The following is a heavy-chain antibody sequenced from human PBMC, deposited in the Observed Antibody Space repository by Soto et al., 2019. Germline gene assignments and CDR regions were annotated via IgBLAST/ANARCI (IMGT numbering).Heavy chain of an antibody. CDR1: GFTFSSYG. CDR2: IWYDGSNK. J-gene: IGHJ6*02. V-gene: IGHV3-33*01. CDR3: ARARGGYSYGTALYYYYGMDV. D-gene: IGHD5-18*01. Sequence: ESGGGVVQPGRSLRLSCAASGFTFSSYGMHWVRQAPGKGLEWVAVIWYDGSNKYYADSVKGRFTISRDNSKNTLYLQMNSLRAEDTAVYYCARARGGYSYGTALYYYYGMDVWGQGTTVTVSS.